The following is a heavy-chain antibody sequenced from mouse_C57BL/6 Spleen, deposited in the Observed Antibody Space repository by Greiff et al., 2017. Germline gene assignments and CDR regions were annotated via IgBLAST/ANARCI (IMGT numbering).Heavy chain of an antibody. J-gene: IGHJ3*01. CDR1: GFTFSNYW. CDR2: IRLKSDNYAT. Sequence: DVKLQESGGGLVQPGGSMKLSCVASGFTFSNYWMNWVRQSPEKGLEWVAQIRLKSDNYATHYAESVKGRFTISRDDSKSSVYLQMNNLRAEDTGIYYCTGGGYGSSFAYWGQGTLVTVSA. D-gene: IGHD1-1*01. V-gene: IGHV6-3*01. CDR3: TGGGYGSSFAY.